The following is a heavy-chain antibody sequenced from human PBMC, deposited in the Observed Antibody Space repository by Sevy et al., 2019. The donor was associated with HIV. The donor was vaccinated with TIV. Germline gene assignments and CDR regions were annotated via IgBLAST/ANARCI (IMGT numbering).Heavy chain of an antibody. CDR2: TNSDGSST. CDR3: AGSGYSSGLGY. J-gene: IGHJ4*02. D-gene: IGHD6-19*01. V-gene: IGHV3-74*01. Sequence: GGSLRLSCAASGFTFSSYWMHWVRQGLGKGLVWVSRTNSDGSSTSYADSVKGRFTVSRDNAKNTLYLQMNSLSVEDTAVYYCAGSGYSSGLGYWGQGTLVTVSS. CDR1: GFTFSSYW.